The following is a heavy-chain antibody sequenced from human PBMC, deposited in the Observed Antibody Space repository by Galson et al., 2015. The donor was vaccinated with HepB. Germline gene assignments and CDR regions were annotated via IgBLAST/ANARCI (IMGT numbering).Heavy chain of an antibody. CDR1: GGSISIGDW. CDR2: IYQSGST. V-gene: IGHV4-4*02. D-gene: IGHD1-14*01. J-gene: IGHJ4*02. CDR3: TKTVALRRYFDS. Sequence: ETLSLTCTVSGGSISIGDWWTWVRQPPGKGLEWIGEIYQSGSTTYKSSLGSRVTISVDKSKNQFSLILTSVTAANTAVYYCTKTVALRRYFDSWGQGTLVTVSS.